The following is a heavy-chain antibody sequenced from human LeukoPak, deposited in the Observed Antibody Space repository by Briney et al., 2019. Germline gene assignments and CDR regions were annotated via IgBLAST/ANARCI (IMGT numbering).Heavy chain of an antibody. CDR3: ARVLSTLDYGDCSHYFDY. Sequence: SETLSLTCTVSGGSISSYYWSWIRQPPGKGLEWIGYIYYSGSTNYNPSLKSRVTISVDTSKNQFSLKLSSVTAADTAVYYCARVLSTLDYGDCSHYFDYWGQGTLVTVSS. D-gene: IGHD4-17*01. J-gene: IGHJ4*02. CDR1: GGSISSYY. CDR2: IYYSGST. V-gene: IGHV4-59*01.